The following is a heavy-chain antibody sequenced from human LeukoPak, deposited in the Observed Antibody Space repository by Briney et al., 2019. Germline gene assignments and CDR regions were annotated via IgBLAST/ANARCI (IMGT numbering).Heavy chain of an antibody. V-gene: IGHV1-2*02. Sequence: GASVTVSCKASGYTFTGYYMHWVRQAPGQGLAWVGWINPNSGGTNYAQKFQGRVTMTRNTSISTAYMELSSLRSEDTAVYYCARVGHRGYSYGYFYYGMDVWGQGTTVTVSS. CDR3: ARVGHRGYSYGYFYYGMDV. J-gene: IGHJ6*02. CDR1: GYTFTGYY. D-gene: IGHD5-18*01. CDR2: INPNSGGT.